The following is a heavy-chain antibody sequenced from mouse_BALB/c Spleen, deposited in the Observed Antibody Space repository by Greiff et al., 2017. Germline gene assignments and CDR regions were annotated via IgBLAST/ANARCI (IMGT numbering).Heavy chain of an antibody. CDR1: GYTFTDYN. CDR2: INPNNGGT. J-gene: IGHJ4*01. D-gene: IGHD2-2*01. V-gene: IGHV1-18*01. Sequence: VQLQQSGPELVKPGASVKIPCKASGYTFTDYNMDWVKQSHGKSLEWIGDINPNNGGTIYNQKFKGKATLTVDKSSSTAYMELRSLTSEDTAVYYCARHYYGYDCAMDYWGQGTSVTVSS. CDR3: ARHYYGYDCAMDY.